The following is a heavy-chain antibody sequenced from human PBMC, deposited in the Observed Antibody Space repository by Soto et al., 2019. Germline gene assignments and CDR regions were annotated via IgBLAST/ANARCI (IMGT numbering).Heavy chain of an antibody. J-gene: IGHJ3*02. V-gene: IGHV1-2*04. Sequence: ASVKVSCKASGYTFTGYYMHWVRQAPGQGLEWMGWINPNSGGTNYAQKFQGWVTMTRDTSISTAYMELSRLRSDDTAVYYCAREIVVVPAANDAFDIWGQGTMVTVSS. D-gene: IGHD2-2*01. CDR1: GYTFTGYY. CDR3: AREIVVVPAANDAFDI. CDR2: INPNSGGT.